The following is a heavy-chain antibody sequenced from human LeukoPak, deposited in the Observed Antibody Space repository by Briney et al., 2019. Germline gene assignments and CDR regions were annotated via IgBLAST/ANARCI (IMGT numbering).Heavy chain of an antibody. V-gene: IGHV1-2*02. Sequence: ASVKVSCKASGYTFSGTGWYLYWLRQAPGEGLECMGWIYPYTGATHYAQKFQGRVAMTRDTSISTAYMELSRLRPDDTAVYYCARDGPAQMVDFDYWGQGTLVTVSS. CDR3: ARDGPAQMVDFDY. D-gene: IGHD3-10*01. CDR1: GYTFSGTGWY. CDR2: IYPYTGAT. J-gene: IGHJ4*02.